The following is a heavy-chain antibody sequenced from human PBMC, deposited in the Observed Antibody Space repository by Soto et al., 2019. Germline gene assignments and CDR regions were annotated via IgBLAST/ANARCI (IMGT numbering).Heavy chain of an antibody. J-gene: IGHJ6*02. CDR3: ARVRDSSGWFPSYYYYYGMDV. V-gene: IGHV1-69*13. Sequence: SVKVSCKASGGTFSSYAISWVRQAPGQGLEWMGGIIPIFGTANYAQKFQGRVTITADESTSTAYMELSSLRSEDTAVYYCARVRDSSGWFPSYYYYYGMDVWGQGTTVTVS. CDR2: IIPIFGTA. CDR1: GGTFSSYA. D-gene: IGHD6-19*01.